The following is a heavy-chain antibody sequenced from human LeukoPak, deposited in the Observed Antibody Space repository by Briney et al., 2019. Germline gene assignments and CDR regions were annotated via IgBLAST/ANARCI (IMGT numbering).Heavy chain of an antibody. CDR2: IRYDGSDK. CDR1: GFTFSSYG. CDR3: AKNYGFDY. D-gene: IGHD3-10*01. J-gene: IGHJ4*02. Sequence: PGGSLRLSCAASGFTFSSYGMHWVRQAPGKGLEWVAFIRYDGSDKHYADSVKGRFTISRDNSKNTLYLQMNSLRVEDTAVYYCAKNYGFDYWGQGTLVTVSS. V-gene: IGHV3-30*02.